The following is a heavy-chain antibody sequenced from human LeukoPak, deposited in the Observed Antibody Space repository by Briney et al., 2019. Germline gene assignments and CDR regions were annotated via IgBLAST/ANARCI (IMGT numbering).Heavy chain of an antibody. CDR2: IYHSGST. V-gene: IGHV4-30-2*01. CDR3: ARVIAARQWRGAFDI. J-gene: IGHJ3*02. Sequence: KPSQTLSLTCTVSGGSISSGGYYWSWIRQPPGKGLEWIGYIYHSGSTYYNPSLKSRVTISVDRSKNQFSLKLSSVTAADTAVYYCARVIAARQWRGAFDIWGQGTMVTVSS. D-gene: IGHD6-6*01. CDR1: GGSISSGGYY.